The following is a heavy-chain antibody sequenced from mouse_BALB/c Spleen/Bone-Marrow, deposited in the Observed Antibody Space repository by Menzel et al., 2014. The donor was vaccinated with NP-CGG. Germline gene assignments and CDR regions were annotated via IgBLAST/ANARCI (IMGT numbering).Heavy chain of an antibody. Sequence: VQGVESGPGLVAPSQSLSITCTVSGFSLTSYSVHWVHQPPGKGLEWLGVIWAGGSTNYNSALMSRLSISKDNSKSQVFLKMSSLQTDDTAMFYCARDDDSYAMDYWGQGTSVTVSS. V-gene: IGHV2-9*02. D-gene: IGHD2-3*01. CDR3: ARDDDSYAMDY. CDR2: IWAGGST. J-gene: IGHJ4*01. CDR1: GFSLTSYS.